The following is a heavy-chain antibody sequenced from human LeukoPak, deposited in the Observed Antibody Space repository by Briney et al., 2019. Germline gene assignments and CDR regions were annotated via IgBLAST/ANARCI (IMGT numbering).Heavy chain of an antibody. J-gene: IGHJ4*02. CDR1: GFTFSSYT. V-gene: IGHV3-48*02. CDR3: ARNRASSGAGLIDY. D-gene: IGHD6-19*01. Sequence: GGSLRLSCAASGFTFSSYTMNWVRQAPGKGLEWVSYISTSSSAKYYADSVKGRFTISRDNAKNSLYLQMNSLRDEDTAVYYCARNRASSGAGLIDYWGQGTLVTVSS. CDR2: ISTSSSAK.